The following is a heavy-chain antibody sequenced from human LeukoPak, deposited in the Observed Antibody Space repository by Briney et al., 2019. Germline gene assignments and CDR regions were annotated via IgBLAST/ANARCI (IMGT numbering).Heavy chain of an antibody. CDR1: GFTFRNYW. Sequence: GGSLRLSCAASGFTFRNYWMNWVRQAPGQGLERVATIKHDGGAQYYLDSVKGRFTTSRDNAKTTLYLQMNSLRAEDTAVYYCARLRGNYATHDYWGQGILVTVSS. CDR2: IKHDGGAQ. V-gene: IGHV3-7*01. CDR3: ARLRGNYATHDY. J-gene: IGHJ4*02. D-gene: IGHD1-26*01.